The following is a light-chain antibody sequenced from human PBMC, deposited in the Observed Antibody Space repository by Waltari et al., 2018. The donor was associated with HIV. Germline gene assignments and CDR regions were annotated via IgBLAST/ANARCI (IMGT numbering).Light chain of an antibody. CDR2: DAS. CDR3: QQYGRSPRT. J-gene: IGKJ1*01. Sequence: EIVLTQSPGTLSLSPGERATLSCGASQRIKNSLAWYQQKPGQAPRLLIYDASSRATGTPDRFSGSGSGTDFTLSISRLEPEDFAVYYCQQYGRSPRTFGQGTKVEIK. V-gene: IGKV3-20*01. CDR1: QRIKNS.